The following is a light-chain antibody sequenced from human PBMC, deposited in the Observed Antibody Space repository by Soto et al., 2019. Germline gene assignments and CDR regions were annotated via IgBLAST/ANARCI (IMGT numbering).Light chain of an antibody. CDR2: EVS. V-gene: IGLV2-14*01. CDR3: SSYTSTSTRV. J-gene: IGLJ1*01. Sequence: SILTQPACVSLSPGQSINISCTGTRRDVGGYNFVSWYQQHPGKAPKLMISEVSNRPSGVSNRFSGSKSGNTASLTISGLHAEDEADYYCSSYTSTSTRVFGTGTKVTAL. CDR1: RRDVGGYNF.